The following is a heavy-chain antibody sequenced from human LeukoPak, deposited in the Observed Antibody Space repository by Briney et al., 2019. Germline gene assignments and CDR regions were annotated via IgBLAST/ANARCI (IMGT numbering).Heavy chain of an antibody. Sequence: SEILSLTCAVSGGSISSGGYSWSWIRQPPGTGLEWIGYIYHSGSTYYNPSLKSRVTISVDRSKNQFSLKLSSVTAADTAVYYCARDRVVGATDAFDIWGQGTMVTVSS. CDR1: GGSISSGGYS. D-gene: IGHD1-26*01. J-gene: IGHJ3*02. CDR3: ARDRVVGATDAFDI. CDR2: IYHSGST. V-gene: IGHV4-30-2*01.